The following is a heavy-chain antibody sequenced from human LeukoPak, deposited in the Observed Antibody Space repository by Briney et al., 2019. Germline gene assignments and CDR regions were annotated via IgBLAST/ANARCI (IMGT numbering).Heavy chain of an antibody. J-gene: IGHJ3*02. CDR1: GGSISSGDHY. CDR3: ARGGLNYDFWSGYYSAFDI. Sequence: SQTLSLTCTVSGGSISSGDHYWSWIRQPPGKGLEWIGYIYYSGSTYYNPSLKSRVTISVDTSKNQFSLKLSSVTAADTAVYYCARGGLNYDFWSGYYSAFDIWGQGTMVTVSS. V-gene: IGHV4-30-4*08. CDR2: IYYSGST. D-gene: IGHD3-3*01.